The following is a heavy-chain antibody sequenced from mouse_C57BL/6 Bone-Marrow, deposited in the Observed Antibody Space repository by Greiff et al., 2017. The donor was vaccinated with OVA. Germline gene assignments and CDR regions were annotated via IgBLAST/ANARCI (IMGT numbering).Heavy chain of an antibody. Sequence: EVKLQESGPVLVKPGASVKMSCKASGYTFTDYYMNWVKQSHGKSLEWIGVINPYNGGTSYNQKFKGKATLTVDKSSSTAYMELNSLTSEDSAVYYCARCYYGYDGVYYYAMDYWGQGTSVTVSS. CDR2: INPYNGGT. J-gene: IGHJ4*01. D-gene: IGHD2-2*01. CDR3: ARCYYGYDGVYYYAMDY. V-gene: IGHV1-19*01. CDR1: GYTFTDYY.